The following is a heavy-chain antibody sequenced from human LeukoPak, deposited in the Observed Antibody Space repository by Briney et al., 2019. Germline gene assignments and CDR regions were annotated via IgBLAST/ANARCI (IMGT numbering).Heavy chain of an antibody. CDR1: GYTFTSYD. CDR3: ARAAAADYYFDY. Sequence: ASVKVSCKASGYTFTSYDINWVRQATGQGLEWMGWMNPNSGNTGYAQKFQGRVTMTRNTSISTAYMELSSLRPEDTAVYYCARAAAADYYFDYWGQGTLVTVSS. V-gene: IGHV1-8*01. J-gene: IGHJ4*02. D-gene: IGHD6-13*01. CDR2: MNPNSGNT.